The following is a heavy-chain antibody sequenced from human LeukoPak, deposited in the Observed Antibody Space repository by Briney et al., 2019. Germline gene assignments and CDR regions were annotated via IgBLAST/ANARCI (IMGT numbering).Heavy chain of an antibody. Sequence: GGSLRLSCAASGFTFSSYAMSWVRQAPGKGLEWVSGISDSAVSSYYADSVKGRFTISRDNSKNTLYLQMNSLGAEDTAVYYCAKASAGSSWYLGDDYWGQGSLVTVSS. V-gene: IGHV3-23*01. D-gene: IGHD6-13*01. CDR2: ISDSAVSS. J-gene: IGHJ4*02. CDR1: GFTFSSYA. CDR3: AKASAGSSWYLGDDY.